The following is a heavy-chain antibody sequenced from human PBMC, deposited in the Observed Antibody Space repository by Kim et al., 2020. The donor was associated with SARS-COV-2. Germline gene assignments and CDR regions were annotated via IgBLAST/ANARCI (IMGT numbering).Heavy chain of an antibody. CDR3: ARDLGGSGPDY. J-gene: IGHJ4*02. CDR1: GFTFSSHG. Sequence: GGSLRLSCAASGFTFSSHGMHWVRQAPGKGLEWVAVIWYDGSNKYYADSVKGRFTISRDNSKNTLCLQMNSLRAEDTAVYYCARDLGGSGPDYWGQGTLVTVSS. D-gene: IGHD2-15*01. CDR2: IWYDGSNK. V-gene: IGHV3-33*01.